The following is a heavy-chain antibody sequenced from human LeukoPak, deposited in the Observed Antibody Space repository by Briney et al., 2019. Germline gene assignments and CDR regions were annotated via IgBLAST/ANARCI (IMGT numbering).Heavy chain of an antibody. Sequence: ASVKVSCKASGGTFSSYAISWVRQAPGQGLEWMGWINAGNGNTKYSQKFQGRVTITRDTSASTAYMELSSLRSEDTAVYYCARVYYYDSSGLYYWGQGTLVTVSS. J-gene: IGHJ4*02. CDR3: ARVYYYDSSGLYY. CDR2: INAGNGNT. V-gene: IGHV1-3*01. CDR1: GGTFSSYA. D-gene: IGHD3-22*01.